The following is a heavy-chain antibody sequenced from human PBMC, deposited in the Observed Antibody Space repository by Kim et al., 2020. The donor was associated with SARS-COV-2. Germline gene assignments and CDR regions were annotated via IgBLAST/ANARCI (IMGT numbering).Heavy chain of an antibody. CDR1: GYTFTSYD. CDR2: MNPNSGNT. J-gene: IGHJ6*02. D-gene: IGHD3-3*01. Sequence: ASVKVSCKASGYTFTSYDINWVRQATGQGLEWMGWMNPNSGNTGYAQKFQGRVTMTRNTSISTAYMELSSLRSEDTAVYYCARASGPEERITIFGVVTPRGYYGMDVWGQGTTVTVSS. V-gene: IGHV1-8*01. CDR3: ARASGPEERITIFGVVTPRGYYGMDV.